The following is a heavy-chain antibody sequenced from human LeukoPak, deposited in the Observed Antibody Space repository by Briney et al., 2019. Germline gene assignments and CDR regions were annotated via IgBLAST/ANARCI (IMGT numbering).Heavy chain of an antibody. D-gene: IGHD2-2*01. V-gene: IGHV3-48*01. J-gene: IGHJ4*02. CDR3: ATGFWGYCSRNSCPLDN. Sequence: GGSLRLSCAASGFTFSSYSMNWVRQAPGKGLEWISYIISTGSTTYFADSVKGRFTISRDNANNSVSLQMSSLRAEDTAVYYCATGFWGYCSRNSCPLDNWGQGTLVTVAS. CDR1: GFTFSSYS. CDR2: IISTGSTT.